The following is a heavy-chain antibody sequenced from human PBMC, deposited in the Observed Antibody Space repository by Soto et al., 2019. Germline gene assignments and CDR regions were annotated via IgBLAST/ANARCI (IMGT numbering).Heavy chain of an antibody. CDR3: SRGVRYAFDI. V-gene: IGHV3-11*05. CDR1: GFTFSDYY. CDR2: ITSSSSYT. J-gene: IGHJ3*02. Sequence: QVQLVESGGGLVKPGGSLRLSCAASGFTFSDYYMSWIRQAPGKGLEWVSYITSSSSYTNYADSLKGRFTISRDNAKNSLYLQMNSLRAEDTAVYYCSRGVRYAFDIWGQGTMVTVSS. D-gene: IGHD3-10*01.